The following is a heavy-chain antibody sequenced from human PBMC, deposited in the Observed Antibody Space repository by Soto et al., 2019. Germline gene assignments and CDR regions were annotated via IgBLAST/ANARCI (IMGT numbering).Heavy chain of an antibody. J-gene: IGHJ6*02. CDR2: ISYDGSNK. CDR3: ARGDFVVVPAATPYYYGMDV. Sequence: FTFSSYAMHWVRQAPGKGLEWVAVISYDGSNKYYADSVKGRFTISRDNSKNTLYLQMNSLRAEDTAVYYCARGDFVVVPAATPYYYGMDVWGQGTTVTVSS. V-gene: IGHV3-30-3*01. CDR1: FTFSSYA. D-gene: IGHD2-2*02.